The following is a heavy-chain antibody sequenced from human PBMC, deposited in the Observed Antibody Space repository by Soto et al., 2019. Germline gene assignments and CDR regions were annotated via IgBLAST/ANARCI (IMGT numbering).Heavy chain of an antibody. J-gene: IGHJ4*02. Sequence: GGSLRLSCAASGFTCSSYEMNWVRQAPGKGLEWISYIRSSGSPIYYADSVKGRFTISRDNAKNSLYLQMHSLRAEDTAIYYCARDLYPSERLLQLRPPGPIHYWSQGTLVTVFS. CDR3: ARDLYPSERLLQLRPPGPIHY. CDR1: GFTCSSYE. CDR2: IRSSGSPI. V-gene: IGHV3-48*03. D-gene: IGHD2-21*01.